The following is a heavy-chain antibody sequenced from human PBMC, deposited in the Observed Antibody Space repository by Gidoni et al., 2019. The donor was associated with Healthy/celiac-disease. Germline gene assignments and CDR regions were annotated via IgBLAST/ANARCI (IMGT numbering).Heavy chain of an antibody. D-gene: IGHD4-17*01. Sequence: QVQLVQSGAEVKKPGSSVKVSCKASGGTFSSYAISWVRTAPGQGLEWMGGIIPIFGTANYAEKFQGRVTITADESTSTAYMELSSLRSEDTAVYYCARDGDDHDYGDYVGPYYYYGMDVWGQGTTVTVSS. CDR3: ARDGDDHDYGDYVGPYYYYGMDV. V-gene: IGHV1-69*01. CDR1: GGTFSSYA. CDR2: IIPIFGTA. J-gene: IGHJ6*02.